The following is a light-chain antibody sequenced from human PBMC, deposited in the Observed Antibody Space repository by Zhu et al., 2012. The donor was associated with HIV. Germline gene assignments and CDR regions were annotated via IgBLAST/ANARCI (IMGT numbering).Light chain of an antibody. CDR1: QTISSN. CDR3: QQRSDWPLT. J-gene: IGKJ4*01. Sequence: EIVLTQSPVTLSLSPGERAALSCRASQTISSNLVWYQQRPGQAPRLLMYDASNRATGIPARFSGSGSGTDFTLTISSLEPEDFAVYYCQQRSDWPLTFGGGTKVEI. V-gene: IGKV3-11*01. CDR2: DAS.